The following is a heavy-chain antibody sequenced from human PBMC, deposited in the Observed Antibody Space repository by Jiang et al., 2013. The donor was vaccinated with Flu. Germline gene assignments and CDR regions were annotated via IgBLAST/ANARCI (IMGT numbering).Heavy chain of an antibody. CDR1: GFTFSSYA. Sequence: VQLVESGGGVVQPGRSLRLSCAASGFTFSSYAMHWVRQAPGKGLEWVAVISYDGSNKYYADSVKGRFTISRDNSKNTLYLQMNSLRAEDTAVYYCARGSGLWFGELPHWGQGTLVTVSS. CDR2: ISYDGSNK. CDR3: ARGSGLWFGELPH. V-gene: IGHV3-30-3*01. J-gene: IGHJ4*02. D-gene: IGHD3-10*01.